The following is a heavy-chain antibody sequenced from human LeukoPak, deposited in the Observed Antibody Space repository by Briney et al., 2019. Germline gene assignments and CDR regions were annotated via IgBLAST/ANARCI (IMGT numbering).Heavy chain of an antibody. D-gene: IGHD7-27*01. J-gene: IGHJ6*02. V-gene: IGHV3-74*01. CDR2: ITPDARVI. Sequence: GGSLRLSCTASGFTFSYYSMYWVRQTPGKGLMWVSRITPDARVISYADSVKGRFTVSRDNAKSMLYVQMNSLRVEDTAVYYFVRGSNWAGDVWGPGTTVTVSS. CDR3: VRGSNWAGDV. CDR1: GFTFSYYS.